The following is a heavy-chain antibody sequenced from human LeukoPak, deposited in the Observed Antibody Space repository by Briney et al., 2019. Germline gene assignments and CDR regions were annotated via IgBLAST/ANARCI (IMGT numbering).Heavy chain of an antibody. J-gene: IGHJ1*01. Sequence: GGSLRLSCAASGFTFSGYAMHWVRQAPGKGLEYVSAISSNGGSTYYANSVKGRFTISRDNSKNTLYLQMGSLRAEDMAVYYCARDGDAATQYFQHWGQGTLVTVSS. CDR3: ARDGDAATQYFQH. V-gene: IGHV3-64*01. CDR2: ISSNGGST. D-gene: IGHD6-25*01. CDR1: GFTFSGYA.